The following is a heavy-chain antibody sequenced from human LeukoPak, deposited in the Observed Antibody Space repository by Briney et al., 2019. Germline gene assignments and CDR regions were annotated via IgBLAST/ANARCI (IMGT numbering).Heavy chain of an antibody. CDR3: AKAGPILRFLEWLLDY. Sequence: PGRSLRLSCAASGFTFSSYGMHWVRQAPGKGLEWVAVISYDGSNKYYADSVKGRFTISRDNSKNTLYLQRNSLRAEDTAVYYCAKAGPILRFLEWLLDYWGQGTLVTVSS. CDR2: ISYDGSNK. J-gene: IGHJ4*02. D-gene: IGHD3-3*01. CDR1: GFTFSSYG. V-gene: IGHV3-30*18.